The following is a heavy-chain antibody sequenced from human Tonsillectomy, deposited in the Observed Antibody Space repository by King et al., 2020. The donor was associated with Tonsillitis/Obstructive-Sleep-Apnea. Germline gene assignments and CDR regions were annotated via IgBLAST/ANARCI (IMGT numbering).Heavy chain of an antibody. CDR2: INHSGST. CDR1: GGSFSDYN. CDR3: TGCGEGLTTTSCLKIFFDY. V-gene: IGHV4-34*01. Sequence: VQLQQWGAGLLKPSETLSLTCAVYGGSFSDYNWSWIRQPPGKGLEWIGEINHSGSTNCNPSLKSRVIISVDTSKNQFSLKLTSVTAADTALYYCTGCGEGLTTTSCLKIFFDYWAQGTLATVSS. J-gene: IGHJ4*02. D-gene: IGHD2-2*01.